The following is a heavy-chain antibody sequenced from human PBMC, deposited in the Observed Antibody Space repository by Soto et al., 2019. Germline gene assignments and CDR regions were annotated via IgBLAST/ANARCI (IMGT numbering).Heavy chain of an antibody. CDR2: INPNSGGT. CDR1: GYIFTDYY. V-gene: IGHV1-2*06. Sequence: ASVKVSCKASGYIFTDYYMHWVRQVPGQELGWMGRINPNSGGTNYAQKFQGRVTMTRDTSISTAYTELSSLRSEDTAVYYCARDTSPVTNDIAYDEFYTWGQGTMLTISS. D-gene: IGHD5-12*01. J-gene: IGHJ3*01. CDR3: ARDTSPVTNDIAYDEFYT.